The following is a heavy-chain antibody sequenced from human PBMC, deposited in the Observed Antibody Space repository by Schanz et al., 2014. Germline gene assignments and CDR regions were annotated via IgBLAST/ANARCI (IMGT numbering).Heavy chain of an antibody. Sequence: QVQLVQSGAEVKKPGASVKVSCKASGYTFTSDSMHWVRQAPGQGLEWMGIINPSGGSTTYAQKFQGRVTMTADTSTSTAYMELSSLRSEDTAVYYCARLGTGMAVAGSVIDSYYYYMDVWGEGTTVTVSS. J-gene: IGHJ6*03. CDR1: GYTFTSDS. D-gene: IGHD6-19*01. CDR2: INPSGGST. V-gene: IGHV1-46*01. CDR3: ARLGTGMAVAGSVIDSYYYYMDV.